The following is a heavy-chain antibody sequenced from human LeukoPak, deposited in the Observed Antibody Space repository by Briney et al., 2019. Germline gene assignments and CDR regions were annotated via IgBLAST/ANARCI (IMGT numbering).Heavy chain of an antibody. D-gene: IGHD6-13*01. Sequence: ASVKVSCKASGYTFTGYYMHWVRQAPGQGLEWMGWINPNSGGTNYAQKFQGRVTMTRDTSISTAYMELSRLRSNDTAVYYCAREEGIAAPQAFDIWGQGTMVTVSS. CDR1: GYTFTGYY. J-gene: IGHJ3*02. CDR3: AREEGIAAPQAFDI. CDR2: INPNSGGT. V-gene: IGHV1-2*02.